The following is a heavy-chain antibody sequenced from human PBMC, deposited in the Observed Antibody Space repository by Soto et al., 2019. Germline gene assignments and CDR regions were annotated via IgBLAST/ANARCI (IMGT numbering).Heavy chain of an antibody. D-gene: IGHD6-6*01. V-gene: IGHV4-34*01. CDR3: ARGSIAARFEGSGYYYYGMDV. Sequence: PSETLSLTCAVYGGSFSGYYWSWIRQPPGKGLEWIGEINHSGSTNYNPSLKSRVTIPVDTSKNQFSLKLSSVTAADTAVYYCARGSIAARFEGSGYYYYGMDVWGQGTRVSGSS. CDR2: INHSGST. J-gene: IGHJ6*02. CDR1: GGSFSGYY.